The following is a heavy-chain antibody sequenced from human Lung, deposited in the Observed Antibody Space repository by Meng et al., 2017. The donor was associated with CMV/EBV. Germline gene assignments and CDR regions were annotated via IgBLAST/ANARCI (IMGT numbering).Heavy chain of an antibody. Sequence: LXCALSGGSISSGHWWSWVRQPPLKGLEWIGEVYHSGSTNYNPSLKSRVTISLDKSKNHFSLKLTSVTAADTAVYYCARATIAAATMNWFDSLGQGXLVTVSS. V-gene: IGHV4-4*02. CDR3: ARATIAAATMNWFDS. J-gene: IGHJ5*01. CDR1: GGSISSGHW. CDR2: VYHSGST. D-gene: IGHD6-25*01.